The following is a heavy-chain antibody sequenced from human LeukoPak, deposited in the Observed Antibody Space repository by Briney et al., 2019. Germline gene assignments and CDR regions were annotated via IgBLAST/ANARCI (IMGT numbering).Heavy chain of an antibody. CDR3: ARGRWDIVVVPAAMTGGAFDI. Sequence: PSQTLSLTCTVTGTSIRSGSYYWNWIRQAAGKGLEWIGRMYIGGRTTYSPSFKSRVTISVDTSKNQFSLKLSSVTAADTAVYYCARGRWDIVVVPAAMTGGAFDIWGQGTMVTVSS. D-gene: IGHD2-2*01. CDR2: MYIGGRT. CDR1: GTSIRSGSYY. V-gene: IGHV4-61*02. J-gene: IGHJ3*02.